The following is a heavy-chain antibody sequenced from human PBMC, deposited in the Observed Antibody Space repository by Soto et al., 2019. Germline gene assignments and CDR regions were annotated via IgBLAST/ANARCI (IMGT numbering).Heavy chain of an antibody. CDR1: GFTFSSYW. CDR3: ARNYGSGSWSWY. J-gene: IGHJ4*02. D-gene: IGHD3-10*01. CDR2: IKQDGSEK. Sequence: EVQLVESGGGLVQPGGSLRLSCAASGFTFSSYWMSWVRQAPGKGLEWVANIKQDGSEKYYVDSVKGRFTISRDNAKNYVYLQMNSLRAGDTAVYYCARNYGSGSWSWYWAQETLVTVSS. V-gene: IGHV3-7*01.